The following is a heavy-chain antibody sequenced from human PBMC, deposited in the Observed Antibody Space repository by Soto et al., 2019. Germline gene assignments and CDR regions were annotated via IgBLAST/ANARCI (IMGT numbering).Heavy chain of an antibody. Sequence: PGESLKISCKGSGYSFTSYWISWVRQMPGKGLAWMGRIDPSDSYTNYSPSFQGHVTISADKSISTAYLQWSSLKASDTAMYYCARQGVAAAGPFDYWGQGTLVTVSS. CDR2: IDPSDSYT. CDR1: GYSFTSYW. D-gene: IGHD6-13*01. CDR3: ARQGVAAAGPFDY. V-gene: IGHV5-10-1*01. J-gene: IGHJ4*02.